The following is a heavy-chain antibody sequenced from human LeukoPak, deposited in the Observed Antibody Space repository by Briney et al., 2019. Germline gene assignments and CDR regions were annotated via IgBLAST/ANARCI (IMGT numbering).Heavy chain of an antibody. CDR3: ARVGEAYNWNVRYYFDY. D-gene: IGHD1-1*01. J-gene: IGHJ4*02. Sequence: SVKVSCKASGGTFSSYAISWVRQAPGQGLEWMGRIIPILGIANYAQKFQGRVTITADKSTSTAYMELSSLRSEDTAVYYCARVGEAYNWNVRYYFDYWGQGTLVTVSS. V-gene: IGHV1-69*04. CDR2: IIPILGIA. CDR1: GGTFSSYA.